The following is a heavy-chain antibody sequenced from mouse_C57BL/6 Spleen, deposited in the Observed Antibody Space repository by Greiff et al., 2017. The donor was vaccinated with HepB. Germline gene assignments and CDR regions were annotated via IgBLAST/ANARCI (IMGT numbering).Heavy chain of an antibody. CDR2: MWTGGGT. J-gene: IGHJ2*01. CDR1: GFSLTSYA. D-gene: IGHD1-1*01. V-gene: IGHV2-9-1*01. CDR3: ARIDTTVVYFDY. Sequence: QVQLQQSGPGLVAPSQSLSITCTVSGFSLTSYAISWVRQPPGKGLEWLGVMWTGGGTNYNSALKSRLSISKDNSKSQVFLKMNSLQTDDTARYYCARIDTTVVYFDYWGQGTTLTVSS.